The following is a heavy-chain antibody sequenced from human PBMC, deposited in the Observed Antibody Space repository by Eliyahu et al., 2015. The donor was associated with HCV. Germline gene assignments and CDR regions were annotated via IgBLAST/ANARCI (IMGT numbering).Heavy chain of an antibody. J-gene: IGHJ4*02. CDR3: ARAHYYDSSGYYWDYFDY. V-gene: IGHV3-33*01. Sequence: QVQLVESGGGVVQPGRSLXLSXAASGFTFSSXGRHWVRQAPGKGLEXVAVIWYDGSNKYYADSVKGRFTISRDNSKNTLYLQMNSLRAEDTAVYYCARAHYYDSSGYYWDYFDYWGQGTLVTVSS. D-gene: IGHD3-22*01. CDR2: IWYDGSNK. CDR1: GFTFSSXG.